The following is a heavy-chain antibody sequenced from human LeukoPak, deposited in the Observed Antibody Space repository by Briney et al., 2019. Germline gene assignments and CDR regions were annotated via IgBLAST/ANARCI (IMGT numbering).Heavy chain of an antibody. CDR1: GGSFSGYY. V-gene: IGHV4-59*01. Sequence: SETLSLTCAVYGGSFSGYYWSWIRQPPGKGLEWIGYIYYSGSTNYNPSLKSRVTISVDTSKNQFSLKLSSVTAADTAVYYCARGGYIYGGHNWFDPWGQGTLVTVSS. J-gene: IGHJ5*02. D-gene: IGHD5-18*01. CDR2: IYYSGST. CDR3: ARGGYIYGGHNWFDP.